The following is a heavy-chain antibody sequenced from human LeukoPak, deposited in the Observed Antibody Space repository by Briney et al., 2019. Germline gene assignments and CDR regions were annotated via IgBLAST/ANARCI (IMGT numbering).Heavy chain of an antibody. CDR3: ARSATGDESAFNI. Sequence: GESLKISCKGSGYSFTSYWIAWVRQMPGKGLEWMGIIYPGDSDTRYSPSFQGQVTISADKSISTAYMQWSSLKASDTAMYYCARSATGDESAFNIWGQGTMVTVSS. J-gene: IGHJ3*02. CDR2: IYPGDSDT. D-gene: IGHD7-27*01. V-gene: IGHV5-51*01. CDR1: GYSFTSYW.